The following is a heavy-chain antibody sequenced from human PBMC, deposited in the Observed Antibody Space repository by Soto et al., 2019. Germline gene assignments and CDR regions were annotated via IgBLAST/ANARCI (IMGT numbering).Heavy chain of an antibody. Sequence: SETLSLTCTVSGGSISSSSYYWGWIRQPPGKGLEWIGSIYYSGSTYYNPSLKSRVTISVDTSKNQFSLKLSSVTAADTAVYYCARLPRSPSTSRQKPSLAYYYYYMDVWGKGTTVTVSS. CDR3: ARLPRSPSTSRQKPSLAYYYYYMDV. D-gene: IGHD2-2*01. CDR2: IYYSGST. J-gene: IGHJ6*03. V-gene: IGHV4-39*01. CDR1: GGSISSSSYY.